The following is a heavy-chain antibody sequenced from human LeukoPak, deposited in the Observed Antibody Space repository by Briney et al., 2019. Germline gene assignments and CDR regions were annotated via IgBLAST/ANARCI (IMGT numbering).Heavy chain of an antibody. D-gene: IGHD3-10*01. J-gene: IGHJ3*02. V-gene: IGHV4-39*07. CDR1: GGSISSTSYY. CDR3: ARAGFRANYAFDI. Sequence: PSETPSLTCIVSGGSISSTSYYWGWIRQSPGKGLEWIGSFYYSGSIFDNRSLRSRVTISIDMSKNQFSLKLSSVTAADTAVYYCARAGFRANYAFDIWGQGTMVTVSS. CDR2: FYYSGSI.